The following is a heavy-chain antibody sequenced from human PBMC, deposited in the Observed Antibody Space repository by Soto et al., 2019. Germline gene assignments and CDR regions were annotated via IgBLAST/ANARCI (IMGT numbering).Heavy chain of an antibody. V-gene: IGHV1-18*01. CDR2: ISGYNGNT. J-gene: IGHJ6*02. CDR3: AREGPRPYYYYGMDV. Sequence: ASVKVSCKASGYIFPSYGISWVRQAPGQGLEWMGWISGYNGNTNYEQKFQDRVTMTTDTTTNTAYMELRSLRSDDTAVYYCAREGPRPYYYYGMDVWGQGTTVTVSS. CDR1: GYIFPSYG.